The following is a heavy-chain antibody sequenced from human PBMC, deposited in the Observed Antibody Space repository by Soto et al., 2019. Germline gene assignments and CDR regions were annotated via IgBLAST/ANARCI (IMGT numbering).Heavy chain of an antibody. Sequence: SVKVSCKASGGSFSSYAISWVRQAPGQGLEWMGGIIPIFGTANYAQKFQGRVTIAADESTSTAYMELSSLRSEDTAVYYCARAVLDYGDYESPNYYFDYWGQGTLVTVSS. CDR2: IIPIFGTA. J-gene: IGHJ4*02. D-gene: IGHD4-17*01. CDR1: GGSFSSYA. CDR3: ARAVLDYGDYESPNYYFDY. V-gene: IGHV1-69*13.